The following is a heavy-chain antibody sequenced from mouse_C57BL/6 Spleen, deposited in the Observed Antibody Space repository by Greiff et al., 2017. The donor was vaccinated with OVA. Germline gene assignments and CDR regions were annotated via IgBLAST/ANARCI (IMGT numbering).Heavy chain of an antibody. J-gene: IGHJ4*01. CDR2: ISSGGSYT. D-gene: IGHD4-1*01. Sequence: EVQRVESGGDLVKPGGSLKLSCAASGFTFSSYGMSWVRQTPDKRLEWVATISSGGSYTYYPDSVKGRFTISRDNAKNTLYLQMSSLKSEDTAMYYCARHNWDGDYYAMDYWGQGTSVTVSS. CDR1: GFTFSSYG. V-gene: IGHV5-6*01. CDR3: ARHNWDGDYYAMDY.